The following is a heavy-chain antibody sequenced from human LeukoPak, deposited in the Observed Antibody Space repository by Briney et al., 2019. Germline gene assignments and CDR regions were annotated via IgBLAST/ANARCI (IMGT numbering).Heavy chain of an antibody. D-gene: IGHD2-2*02. CDR1: GGSISSSSYY. CDR2: IYYSGST. J-gene: IGHJ4*02. V-gene: IGHV4-39*01. Sequence: SSETLSLTCTVSGGSISSSSYYWGWIRQPPGKGLEWIGSIYYSGSTYYNPSLKSRVTISVDTSKNQFSLKLSSVTAADTAVYYCARGIVVVPAAIIEFYCDYWGQGTLVTVSS. CDR3: ARGIVVVPAAIIEFYCDY.